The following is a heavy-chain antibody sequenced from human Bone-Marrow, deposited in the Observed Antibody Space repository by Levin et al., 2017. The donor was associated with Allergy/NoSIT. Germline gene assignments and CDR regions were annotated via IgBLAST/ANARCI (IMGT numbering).Heavy chain of an antibody. Sequence: TTSETLSLTCTFSGGSVSSATYYWTWIRQSPGKGLQWIGYVDDRGNTNYNPSLKSRVTISLDRSQNQFSLKLNSVTAADTAVYFCARNWGYFDFWGQGALVTVAS. J-gene: IGHJ4*02. CDR1: GGSVSSATYY. CDR2: VDDRGNT. V-gene: IGHV4-61*01. D-gene: IGHD7-27*01. CDR3: ARNWGYFDF.